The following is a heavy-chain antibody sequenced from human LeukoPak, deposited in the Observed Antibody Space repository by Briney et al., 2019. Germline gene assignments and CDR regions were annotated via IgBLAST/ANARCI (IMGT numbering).Heavy chain of an antibody. Sequence: ASVKVSCKASGYTFTGYYIHWVRQAPGQGLEWMGWISPYDGDTNYAQKFQDRVTMTRDTSSSTVYMDLSSLRTDDTAVYYCARGLPWELRHGMDVWGQGTTVTVSS. CDR2: ISPYDGDT. D-gene: IGHD1-26*01. V-gene: IGHV1-2*02. CDR3: ARGLPWELRHGMDV. CDR1: GYTFTGYY. J-gene: IGHJ6*02.